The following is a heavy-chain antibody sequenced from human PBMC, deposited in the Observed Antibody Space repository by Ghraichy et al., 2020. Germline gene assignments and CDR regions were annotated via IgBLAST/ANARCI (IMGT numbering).Heavy chain of an antibody. CDR3: ARDRGYCSGGSCYRYFDL. V-gene: IGHV3-74*01. D-gene: IGHD2-15*01. J-gene: IGHJ2*01. Sequence: GGSLRLSCAASGFTFSSYWMHWVRQAPGKGLVWVSRINSDGSSTSYADSVKGRFTISRDNAKNTLYLQMNSLRAEDTAVYYCARDRGYCSGGSCYRYFDLWGRGTLVTVSS. CDR1: GFTFSSYW. CDR2: INSDGSST.